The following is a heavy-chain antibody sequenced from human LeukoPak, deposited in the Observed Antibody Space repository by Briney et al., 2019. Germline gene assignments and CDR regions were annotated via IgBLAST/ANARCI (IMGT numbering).Heavy chain of an antibody. Sequence: GGSPRLSCAASGFTSNKYAMTWVRQAPGKGLEWVSAISGTGHSTNYADSVKGRFTVSRDNFNNTVYLQMNSLRAEDTAVYYCARQSSLRFYDFWTGFYPLDNWGQGTLVTVSS. CDR1: GFTSNKYA. V-gene: IGHV3-23*01. D-gene: IGHD3-3*01. CDR3: ARQSSLRFYDFWTGFYPLDN. J-gene: IGHJ4*02. CDR2: ISGTGHST.